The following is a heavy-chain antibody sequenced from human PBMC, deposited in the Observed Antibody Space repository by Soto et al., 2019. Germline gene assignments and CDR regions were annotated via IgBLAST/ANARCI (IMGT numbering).Heavy chain of an antibody. J-gene: IGHJ3*02. V-gene: IGHV3-30-3*01. CDR3: ARGFQYYGSGSRIYDACDI. Sequence: QVQLVESGGGVVQPGRSLRLSCAASGFTFSSYAMHWLRQAPGKGLEWVAVISYDGSNKYYADSVKGRFTISRDNSKNTLYLQMNSLRAEDTAVYYCARGFQYYGSGSRIYDACDIWGQGTMGT. D-gene: IGHD3-10*01. CDR1: GFTFSSYA. CDR2: ISYDGSNK.